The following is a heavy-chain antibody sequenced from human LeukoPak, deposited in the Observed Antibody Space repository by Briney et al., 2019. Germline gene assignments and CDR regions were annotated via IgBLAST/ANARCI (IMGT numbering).Heavy chain of an antibody. Sequence: PSETLSLTCAVYGGSFSGYYWSWIRQPPGKGLEWIGEINHSGSTNYNPSLKSRVTISVDTSKNQFSLKLSSVTAADTAVYYCARGQRRLTYYYGMDVWGQGTTVTVSS. V-gene: IGHV4-34*01. J-gene: IGHJ6*02. CDR2: INHSGST. D-gene: IGHD2-2*01. CDR3: ARGQRRLTYYYGMDV. CDR1: GGSFSGYY.